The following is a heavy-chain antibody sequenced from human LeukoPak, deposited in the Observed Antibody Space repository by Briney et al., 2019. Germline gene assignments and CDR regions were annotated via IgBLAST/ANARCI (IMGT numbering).Heavy chain of an antibody. Sequence: GGSLRLSCAASEFTFSNYAMNWVRQAPGKGLEWVSGISGGGGSTYYADSVKGRFIISRDNAKNSLYLQMNSLTDEDTAVYYCARDIPGALTGYCRGFDSWGQGTLVTVSS. D-gene: IGHD3-9*01. CDR3: ARDIPGALTGYCRGFDS. CDR2: ISGGGGST. CDR1: EFTFSNYA. J-gene: IGHJ4*02. V-gene: IGHV3-23*01.